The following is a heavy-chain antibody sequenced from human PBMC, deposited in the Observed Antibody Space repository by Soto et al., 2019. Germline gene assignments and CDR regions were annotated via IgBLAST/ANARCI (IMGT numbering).Heavy chain of an antibody. J-gene: IGHJ4*02. CDR2: IYSGGST. Sequence: GGSLRLSCAASGFTVSSNYMSWVRQAPGKGLEWVSVIYSGGSTYYADSVKGRFTISRDNSKNTLYLQMNSLRAEDTAVYYCARALGRGSRYYFDYWGQGTLVTVSS. D-gene: IGHD2-15*01. V-gene: IGHV3-66*01. CDR1: GFTVSSNY. CDR3: ARALGRGSRYYFDY.